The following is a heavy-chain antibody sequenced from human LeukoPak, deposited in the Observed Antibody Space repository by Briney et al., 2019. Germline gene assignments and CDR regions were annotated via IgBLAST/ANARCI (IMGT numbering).Heavy chain of an antibody. CDR3: ARHRNDRWTDLKEKYYFDY. Sequence: ASVKVSCKASGYTFTSYGISWVRQAPGQGLEWMGWISPYNDNTNYAQKLQGRVTMTADTSTSTAYMELRSLRSDDTAVYYCARHRNDRWTDLKEKYYFDYWGQGTLATVSS. J-gene: IGHJ4*02. D-gene: IGHD3-22*01. V-gene: IGHV1-18*01. CDR1: GYTFTSYG. CDR2: ISPYNDNT.